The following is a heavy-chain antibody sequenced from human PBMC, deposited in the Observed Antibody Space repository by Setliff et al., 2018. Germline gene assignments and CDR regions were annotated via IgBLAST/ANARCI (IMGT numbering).Heavy chain of an antibody. J-gene: IGHJ4*02. V-gene: IGHV1-69-2*01. Sequence: ASVKVSCKASGYTFTDYYMHWVQQAPGKGLEWMGRVDPEDGHTKYAEKFQGRITVSADMSLDIAHMELGSLTSEDTAVYYCTTGLRHGVPYFDLWGQGTLVTVSS. CDR1: GYTFTDYY. D-gene: IGHD3-10*01. CDR2: VDPEDGHT. CDR3: TTGLRHGVPYFDL.